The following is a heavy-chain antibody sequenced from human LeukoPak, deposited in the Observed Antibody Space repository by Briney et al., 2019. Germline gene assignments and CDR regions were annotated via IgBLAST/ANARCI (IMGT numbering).Heavy chain of an antibody. V-gene: IGHV3-53*01. D-gene: IGHD3-10*02. Sequence: GGSLRLSCAASGFTVSSNYIWVRQAPGKGLEWVSVIYSGGSTYYADSVKGRFTISRDNSKNTLYLQMNSLRAEDTAVYYCAELGITMIGGVWGKGTTVTISS. CDR2: IYSGGST. CDR1: GFTVSSNY. J-gene: IGHJ6*04. CDR3: AELGITMIGGV.